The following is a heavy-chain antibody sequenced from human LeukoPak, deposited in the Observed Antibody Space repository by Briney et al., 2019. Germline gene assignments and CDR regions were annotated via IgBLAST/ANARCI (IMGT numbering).Heavy chain of an antibody. CDR3: ARDGIAMTLDY. CDR1: GLTVSSNY. D-gene: IGHD2-2*01. Sequence: GGSLRLSCAASGLTVSSNYMSWVRQAPGKGVEWVSVIYGDGTTGYADSVKDRFIIFRDTSKDTLYLQMESLRVEDTAVYYCARDGIAMTLDYRGQGTLVIVSS. CDR2: IYGDGTT. J-gene: IGHJ4*02. V-gene: IGHV3-66*01.